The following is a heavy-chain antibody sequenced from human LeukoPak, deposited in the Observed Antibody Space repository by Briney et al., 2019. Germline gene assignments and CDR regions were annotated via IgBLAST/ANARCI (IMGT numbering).Heavy chain of an antibody. CDR1: GFTFSTYV. J-gene: IGHJ4*02. CDR2: ISSNGDNT. CDR3: VRGTGY. V-gene: IGHV3-64D*06. Sequence: GGSLRLSCSVSGFTFSTYVMHWVRQAPGKGLECVSAISSNGDNTYYADSVKVRFTISRDNSKNTLYLQMSSLRADGTAVYYCVRGTGYWGQGTLVTVSS.